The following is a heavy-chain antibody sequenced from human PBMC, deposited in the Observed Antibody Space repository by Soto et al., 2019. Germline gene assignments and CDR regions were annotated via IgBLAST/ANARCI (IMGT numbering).Heavy chain of an antibody. J-gene: IGHJ4*02. V-gene: IGHV1-46*01. D-gene: IGHD3-22*01. CDR3: ARSISMIVVVPAGPFDY. CDR1: GYTFTRYY. CDR2: INPSDGKT. Sequence: GASVKVSCKASGYTFTRYYMYWVRQAPGRGLERMGIINPSDGKTNYGQKFQGRVTMTRDTYTNTVYMELSSLRSEDTAVYFCARSISMIVVVPAGPFDYWGQGTLVTVSS.